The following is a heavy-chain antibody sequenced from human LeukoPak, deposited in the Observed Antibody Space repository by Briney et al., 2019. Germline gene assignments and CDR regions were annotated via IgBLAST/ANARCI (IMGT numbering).Heavy chain of an antibody. CDR3: ARYCGGDCYAGAFDI. D-gene: IGHD2-21*02. CDR2: ISGSGGST. Sequence: PGGSLRLSCAASGFTFSSYAMSWVRQAPGKGLEWVSAISGSGGSTYYADSVKGRFTISRDNSKNTLYLQMNSLRAEDTAVYYCARYCGGDCYAGAFDIWGQGTMVTVSS. J-gene: IGHJ3*02. CDR1: GFTFSSYA. V-gene: IGHV3-23*01.